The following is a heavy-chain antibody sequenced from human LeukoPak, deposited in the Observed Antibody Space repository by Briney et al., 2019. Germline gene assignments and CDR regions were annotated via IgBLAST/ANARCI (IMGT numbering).Heavy chain of an antibody. CDR2: ISSSGSTI. V-gene: IGHV3-48*04. CDR3: AKGLHYGSADY. CDR1: GFTFSSYS. D-gene: IGHD3-10*01. Sequence: GGSLRLSCAASGFTFSSYSMNWVRQAPGKGLEWVSYISSSGSTIYYADSVKGRFTISRDNAKNALYLQMNSLRAEDTAVYYCAKGLHYGSADYWGQGTLVTVSS. J-gene: IGHJ4*02.